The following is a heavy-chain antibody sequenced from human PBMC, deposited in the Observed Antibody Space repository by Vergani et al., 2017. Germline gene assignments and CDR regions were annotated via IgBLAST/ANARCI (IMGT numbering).Heavy chain of an antibody. CDR2: IRYDGSSE. J-gene: IGHJ6*02. CDR3: ANSVIAGNVGVAYFGMDV. D-gene: IGHD2/OR15-2a*01. CDR1: GFTLNTYG. V-gene: IGHV3-30*02. Sequence: QVQILQSGGVVVQPGGSLRLSCTLSGFTLNTYGIHWVRQAPGKGLEWVSFIRYDGSSEYYGDSVKGRFTISRDKSQNTVNLQMNSLRTEDTAVYFCANSVIAGNVGVAYFGMDVWGRGTTVTVSS.